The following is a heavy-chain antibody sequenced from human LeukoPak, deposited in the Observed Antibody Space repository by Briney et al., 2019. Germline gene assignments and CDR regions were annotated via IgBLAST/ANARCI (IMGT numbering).Heavy chain of an antibody. CDR1: GGSISSYY. CDR3: AKGDYYYDTSGYYPPDY. J-gene: IGHJ4*02. Sequence: PSETLSLTCTVSGGSISSYYWSWIRQPPGKGLEWIGYIYYTGSTNYNPSLKSRVTISVDTSKNQFSLKLSSVTAADTAVYYCAKGDYYYDTSGYYPPDYWGQGTLVTVSS. CDR2: IYYTGST. V-gene: IGHV4-59*01. D-gene: IGHD3-22*01.